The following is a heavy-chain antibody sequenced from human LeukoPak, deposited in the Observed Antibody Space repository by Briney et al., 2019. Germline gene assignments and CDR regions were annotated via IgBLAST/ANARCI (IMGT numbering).Heavy chain of an antibody. CDR3: AKWYDYVWGSYRSDY. CDR1: GGSISSSSYY. J-gene: IGHJ4*02. D-gene: IGHD3-16*02. V-gene: IGHV4-39*01. CDR2: IYYSGST. Sequence: SETLSLACTVSGGSISSSSYYWGWIRQPPGKGLEWLGSIYYSGSTYYNPSLKSRVTISVDTSNNQFSLKLSSVTAADTAVYYCAKWYDYVWGSYRSDYWGQGTLVTVSS.